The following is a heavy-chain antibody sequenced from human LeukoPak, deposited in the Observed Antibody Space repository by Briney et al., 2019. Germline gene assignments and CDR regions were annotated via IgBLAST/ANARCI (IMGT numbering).Heavy chain of an antibody. V-gene: IGHV3-13*01. J-gene: IGHJ4*02. Sequence: GGSLRLSCEVSGSTFDNNDMHWVRQTTGKGLEWVSAIGSAGYTYYADSVRGRFTITRDNAKQSLYLQMNSLRVEDTAVYHCVRQPDSARYGFDYWGRGTQVTVSS. D-gene: IGHD1-14*01. CDR2: IGSAGYT. CDR1: GSTFDNND. CDR3: VRQPDSARYGFDY.